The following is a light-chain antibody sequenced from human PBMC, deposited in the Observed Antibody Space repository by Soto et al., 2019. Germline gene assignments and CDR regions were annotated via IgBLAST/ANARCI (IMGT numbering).Light chain of an antibody. CDR1: QSVGSSY. CDR3: QQYNNWPWT. Sequence: EIVLTQSPGTLSLSPGERATLSCRASQSVGSSYLAWYLQKPGQAPRLLIHGASTRATGFPARFSGSGSGTDFTLTISSLQSEDFAVYYCQQYNNWPWTFGQGTKVDIK. V-gene: IGKV3-15*01. CDR2: GAS. J-gene: IGKJ1*01.